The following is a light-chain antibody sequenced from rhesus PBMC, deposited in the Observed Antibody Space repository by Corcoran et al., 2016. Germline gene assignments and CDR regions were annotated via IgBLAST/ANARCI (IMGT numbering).Light chain of an antibody. Sequence: DIQMTQSPSSLSASVGDTVTLTCRASQGISNYLAWYQQKPGKAPKPLITYASNLESGVPYRFSGSGSGKDFTITISSLQPEDFAIYYCQQQNSYPYSFGQGTKVEIK. CDR3: QQQNSYPYS. CDR2: YAS. J-gene: IGKJ2*01. CDR1: QGISNY. V-gene: IGKV1S14*01.